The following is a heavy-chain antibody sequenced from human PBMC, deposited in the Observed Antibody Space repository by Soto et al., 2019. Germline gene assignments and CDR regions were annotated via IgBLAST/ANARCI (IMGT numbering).Heavy chain of an antibody. J-gene: IGHJ4*02. D-gene: IGHD6-25*01. CDR1: GGSVSSGNSY. CDR3: AREVPAASLDY. Sequence: SETLSLTCNVSGGSVSSGNSYWTWIRQPPGKGLEWIGNIHYGGISNTNPSLKSRVTMSLDETRKQFSLRLTSVTAADTAVYYGAREVPAASLDYWGLGTMVTVSS. CDR2: IHYGGIS. V-gene: IGHV4-61*01.